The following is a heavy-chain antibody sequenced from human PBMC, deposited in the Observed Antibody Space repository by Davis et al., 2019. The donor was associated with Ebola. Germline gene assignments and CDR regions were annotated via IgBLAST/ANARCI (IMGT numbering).Heavy chain of an antibody. D-gene: IGHD2-15*01. Sequence: AASVKVSCKASGYTFTSYGISWVRQAPGQGLEWMGWISAYNGNTNYAQKLQGRVTITRDTSASTIYMELSNLRSEDTAVYYCARDEDYWGQGTLVTVSS. CDR2: ISAYNGNT. CDR3: ARDEDY. V-gene: IGHV1-18*01. J-gene: IGHJ4*02. CDR1: GYTFTSYG.